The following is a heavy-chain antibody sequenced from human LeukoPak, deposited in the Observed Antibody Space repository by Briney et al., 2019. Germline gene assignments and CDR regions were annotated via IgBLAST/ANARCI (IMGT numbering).Heavy chain of an antibody. Sequence: GASVKVSCKVSGYTLSELSMHWVRQAPGKGLEWMGGFDPEDGETIYVQKFQGRVTMTEDTSTDTVYMELSSLSSEDTAVYYCSTDRGRTSLFPTFGSYGMDVWGQGTTVTVSS. CDR3: STDRGRTSLFPTFGSYGMDV. CDR1: GYTLSELS. D-gene: IGHD1-7*01. CDR2: FDPEDGET. J-gene: IGHJ6*02. V-gene: IGHV1-24*01.